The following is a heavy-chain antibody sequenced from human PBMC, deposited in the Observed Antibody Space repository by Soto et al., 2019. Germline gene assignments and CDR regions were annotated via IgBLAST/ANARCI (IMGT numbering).Heavy chain of an antibody. J-gene: IGHJ4*02. D-gene: IGHD3-3*01. CDR3: ARWSYLDY. Sequence: GSLRLSCAASGFSYGSYALSWVRQAPGKGLEWVSTISGSDGKTFDADSVKGRFSISRDTSQSTLYLQMNSLRADDTAIYYCARWSYLDYWGQGTRVTVSS. CDR1: GFSYGSYA. V-gene: IGHV3-23*01. CDR2: ISGSDGKT.